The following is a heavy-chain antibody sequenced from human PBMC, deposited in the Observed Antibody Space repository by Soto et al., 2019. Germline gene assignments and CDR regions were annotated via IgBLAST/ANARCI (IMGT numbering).Heavy chain of an antibody. CDR3: AKDKSIAVTGTLDY. CDR1: GFSFSTYA. D-gene: IGHD6-19*01. J-gene: IGHJ4*02. Sequence: GGSLRLSCAASGFSFSTYAMIWVRQAPGKGLEWVSGISGSGGTTYYADSVKGRVTISRDNYKNTLYLQMNGLRAEDTAVYYCAKDKSIAVTGTLDYWGQGTLVTLSS. V-gene: IGHV3-23*01. CDR2: ISGSGGTT.